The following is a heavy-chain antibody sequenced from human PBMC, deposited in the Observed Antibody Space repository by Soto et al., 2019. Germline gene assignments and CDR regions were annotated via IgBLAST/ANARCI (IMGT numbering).Heavy chain of an antibody. CDR2: VYYSGNT. Sequence: SETLSLTCTVSGGSMSSYYWSWIRQPPGKGLEWIGYVYYSGNTKYNPSLKSRVTISVDTSKNQFSLKLSSVTAADTAVYYCARQVPRGVVCFDPWGRGTLVTVSS. CDR3: ARQVPRGVVCFDP. CDR1: GGSMSSYY. D-gene: IGHD3-10*01. J-gene: IGHJ5*02. V-gene: IGHV4-59*08.